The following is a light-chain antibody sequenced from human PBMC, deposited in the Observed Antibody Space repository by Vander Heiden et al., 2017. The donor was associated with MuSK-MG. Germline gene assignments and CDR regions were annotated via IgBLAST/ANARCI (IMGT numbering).Light chain of an antibody. V-gene: IGKV3-11*01. CDR3: QQRSNCPVT. CDR1: QSVSSY. J-gene: IGKJ3*01. Sequence: EIVLTLSPATLPLSSGERATLSCRDSQSVSSYLAWYQQKAGQAPRLLIYDASNRAAGIPARFSGRGSGTDFTLTISSLEPEDFAVYYSQQRSNCPVTFGQGTKVDIK. CDR2: DAS.